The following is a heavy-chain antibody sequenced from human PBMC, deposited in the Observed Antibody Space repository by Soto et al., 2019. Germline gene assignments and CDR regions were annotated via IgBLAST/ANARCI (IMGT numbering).Heavy chain of an antibody. J-gene: IGHJ6*03. V-gene: IGHV3-74*01. D-gene: IGHD1-7*01. Sequence: GGSLRLSCAASGFTFSSYWMHWVRQAPGKGLVWVSRINSDGSSTSYADSVKGRFTISRDNAKNTLYLQMNSLRAEDTAVYYCARGVYNWNYWAYYYYMDVWGKGTTVTISS. CDR3: ARGVYNWNYWAYYYYMDV. CDR2: INSDGSST. CDR1: GFTFSSYW.